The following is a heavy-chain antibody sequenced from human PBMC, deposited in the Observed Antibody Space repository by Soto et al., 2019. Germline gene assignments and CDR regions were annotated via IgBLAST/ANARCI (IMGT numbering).Heavy chain of an antibody. CDR1: GGTFSSYA. CDR3: ARRIAVAGTENYYYYGMDV. D-gene: IGHD6-19*01. Sequence: SVKVSCQASGGTFSSYAISWVRQAPGKGLEWMGGIIPIFGTANYAQKFQGRVTITADKSTSTAYMELSSLRSEDTAVYYCARRIAVAGTENYYYYGMDVWGQGTTVTVSS. V-gene: IGHV1-69*06. CDR2: IIPIFGTA. J-gene: IGHJ6*02.